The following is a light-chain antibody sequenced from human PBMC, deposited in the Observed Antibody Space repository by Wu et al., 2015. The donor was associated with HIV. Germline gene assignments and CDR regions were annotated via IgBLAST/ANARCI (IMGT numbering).Light chain of an antibody. V-gene: IGKV1-6*01. CDR3: LQDFSYPRT. Sequence: AIQMTQSPSSLSASVGDRVIITCRASQEIRDDLSWFQQKPGRAPKLLIYGASILYSGVPSRFSGSGSGIDFTLTISDLQSEDFATYYCLQDFSYPRTFGQGTKVAVK. J-gene: IGKJ1*01. CDR1: QEIRDD. CDR2: GAS.